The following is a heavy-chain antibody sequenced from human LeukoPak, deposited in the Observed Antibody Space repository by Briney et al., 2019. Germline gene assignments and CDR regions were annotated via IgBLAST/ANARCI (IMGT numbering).Heavy chain of an antibody. CDR1: GFTFNNFW. CDR2: IRYDGNNA. J-gene: IGHJ4*02. V-gene: IGHV3-30*02. CDR3: AKGGDGYNYGSYFDY. Sequence: GGSLRLSCAASGFTFNNFWMSWVRQAPGKGLEWVAFIRYDGNNAFYVDSVKGRFTISRDNSKNTLYLQMNSLRAEDTAVYYCAKGGDGYNYGSYFDYWGQGTLVTVSS. D-gene: IGHD5-24*01.